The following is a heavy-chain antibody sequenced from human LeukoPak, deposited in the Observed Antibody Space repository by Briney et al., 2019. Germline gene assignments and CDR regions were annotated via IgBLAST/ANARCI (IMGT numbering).Heavy chain of an antibody. CDR3: ARDGRIVGATGGGAFDI. CDR2: IYYTGNT. D-gene: IGHD1-26*01. CDR1: GGSISNYY. Sequence: PSETLSLTCTVSGGSISNYYWSWIRQPPGKALEWLGYIYYTGNTNYNPSLKSRVTISVDTSKNQFSLKLSSVTAADTAVYYCARDGRIVGATGGGAFDIWGQGTMVTVSS. V-gene: IGHV4-59*01. J-gene: IGHJ3*02.